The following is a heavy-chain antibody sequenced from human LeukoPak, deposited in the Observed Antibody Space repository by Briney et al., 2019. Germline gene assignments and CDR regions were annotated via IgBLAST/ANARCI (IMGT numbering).Heavy chain of an antibody. Sequence: GGSLRLSCAASGFTFSNYWMSWVRQAPGKGLEWVANIKQDRSEKYYVDSVKGRFTISRDNAKNSLYLQMNSLRAEDTAVYYCARDLGYGYNYGFDYWGQGTLGTVSS. V-gene: IGHV3-7*01. CDR2: IKQDRSEK. CDR3: ARDLGYGYNYGFDY. J-gene: IGHJ4*02. D-gene: IGHD5-24*01. CDR1: GFTFSNYW.